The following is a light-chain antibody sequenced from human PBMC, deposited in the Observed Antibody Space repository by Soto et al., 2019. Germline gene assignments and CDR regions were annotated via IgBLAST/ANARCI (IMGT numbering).Light chain of an antibody. Sequence: QSALTRPASVSGSPGQSITISCTGTSNDVGGYNYVSWYQHHPGKAPKLMIYDVSNRPSGVSNRFSGSKSGNTASLTISGLQPEDEADYYCSSYTTSNTRQIVLGTGTKVTVL. J-gene: IGLJ1*01. V-gene: IGLV2-14*03. CDR3: SSYTTSNTRQIV. CDR1: SNDVGGYNY. CDR2: DVS.